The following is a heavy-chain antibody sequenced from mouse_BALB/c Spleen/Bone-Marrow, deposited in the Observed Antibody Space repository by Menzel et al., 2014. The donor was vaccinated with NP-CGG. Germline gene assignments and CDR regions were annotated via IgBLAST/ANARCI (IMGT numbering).Heavy chain of an antibody. D-gene: IGHD1-2*01. CDR2: INPSNGRT. J-gene: IGHJ2*01. CDR3: AREASYGPDY. Sequence: QVQLQQSGAELVKPGASVKLSCKASGYTFTRYWMEWVKQRPGQGLEWIGEINPSNGRTNYNEKFKSKATLTVDKSSSTAYMQLSSLTSEDSAVYYCAREASYGPDYWGQGTTLTVSS. CDR1: GYTFTRYW. V-gene: IGHV1S81*02.